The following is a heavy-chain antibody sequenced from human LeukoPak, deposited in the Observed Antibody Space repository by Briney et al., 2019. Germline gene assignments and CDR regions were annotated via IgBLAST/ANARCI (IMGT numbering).Heavy chain of an antibody. CDR1: GFTFTNAG. Sequence: GGSLRLSCAASGFTFTNAGMSWVRQAPGKGLEWVGRIKSKGDGETIDNAAAVKGRFTMSRDDSKATLYLQMNRLKAEDTAVYYCTTDLGLTMIRGVIVYWGQGALVTVSS. CDR2: IKSKGDGETI. CDR3: TTDLGLTMIRGVIVY. V-gene: IGHV3-15*01. D-gene: IGHD3-10*01. J-gene: IGHJ4*02.